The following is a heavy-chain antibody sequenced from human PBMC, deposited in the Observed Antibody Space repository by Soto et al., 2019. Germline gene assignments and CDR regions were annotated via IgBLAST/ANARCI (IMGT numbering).Heavy chain of an antibody. V-gene: IGHV3-30*18. Sequence: GGSLRLSSAASGFTFSSYGMHWVRQAPGKGLEWVAVISYDGSNKYYADSVKGRFTISRDNSKNTLYLQMNSLRAEDTAVYYCAKADTAKVMYYYYYGMDVWGQGTTVTVSS. J-gene: IGHJ6*02. CDR1: GFTFSSYG. CDR3: AKADTAKVMYYYYYGMDV. CDR2: ISYDGSNK. D-gene: IGHD5-18*01.